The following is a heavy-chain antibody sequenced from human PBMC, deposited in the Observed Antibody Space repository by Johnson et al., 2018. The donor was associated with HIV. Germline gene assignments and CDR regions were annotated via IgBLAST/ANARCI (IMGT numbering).Heavy chain of an antibody. V-gene: IGHV3-66*02. CDR1: GFTFSSNY. CDR3: ARRCSIAAHPSCVLDAFDI. Sequence: VQLVESGGGVVQPGRSLRLSCAASGFTFSSNYMSWVRQAPGKGLEWVSVIYSGGSTYYADPVKGRFTISRDNSKNTLYLQMNSLRAEDTAVYYCARRCSIAAHPSCVLDAFDIWGQGTMVTVSS. J-gene: IGHJ3*02. D-gene: IGHD6-6*01. CDR2: IYSGGST.